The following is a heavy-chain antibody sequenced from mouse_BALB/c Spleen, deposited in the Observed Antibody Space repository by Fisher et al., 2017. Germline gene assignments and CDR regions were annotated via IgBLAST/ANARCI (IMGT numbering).Heavy chain of an antibody. D-gene: IGHD3-3*01. Sequence: RFTISRDNAKNTLYLQMSRLKSEDTAMYYCARDGTGAMDCWGQGTSVTVSS. J-gene: IGHJ4*01. CDR3: ARDGTGAMDC. V-gene: IGHV5-6-3*01.